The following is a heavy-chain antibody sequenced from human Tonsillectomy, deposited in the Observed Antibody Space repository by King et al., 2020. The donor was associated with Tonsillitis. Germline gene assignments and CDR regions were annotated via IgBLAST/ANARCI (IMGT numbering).Heavy chain of an antibody. D-gene: IGHD6-13*01. Sequence: LQLQESGPGLVKPSETLSLTCTVSGGSISSSSYYWGWIRQPPGKGLEWIGSIYYSGSTYYNPSLKSRVTISVDTSKNQFSLKLSSVTAADTAVYYCTGAIAAAPTWFDPWGQGTLVTVSS. CDR1: GGSISSSSYY. CDR3: TGAIAAAPTWFDP. V-gene: IGHV4-39*07. J-gene: IGHJ5*02. CDR2: IYYSGST.